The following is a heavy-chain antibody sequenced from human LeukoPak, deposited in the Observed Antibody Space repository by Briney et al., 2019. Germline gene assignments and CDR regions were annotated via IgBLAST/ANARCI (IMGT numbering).Heavy chain of an antibody. CDR3: ARDFGPWYYDSSGYRDAFDI. CDR2: IYTSGST. CDR1: GGSISSGSYY. V-gene: IGHV4-61*02. J-gene: IGHJ3*02. Sequence: SETLSLTCTVSGGSISSGSYYWSWIRQPAGKGLEWIGRIYTSGSTNYNPSLKSRVTISVDTSKNQFSLKLSSVTAADTAVYYCARDFGPWYYDSSGYRDAFDIWGQGTMVTVSS. D-gene: IGHD3-22*01.